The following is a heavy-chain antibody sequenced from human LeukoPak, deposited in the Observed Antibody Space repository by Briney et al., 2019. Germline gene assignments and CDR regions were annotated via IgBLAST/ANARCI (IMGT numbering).Heavy chain of an antibody. CDR2: ISGGSSYT. V-gene: IGHV3-11*06. D-gene: IGHD2/OR15-2a*01. CDR3: VKDLRSDFMGVLSRYLSY. Sequence: GGSLRLSCAASGFTFSDYYMTWFRQAPGKGLEWVSYISGGSSYTNFADSVKGRFTISRDNSKSTLYLQMSSLRAEDTAVYLCVKDLRSDFMGVLSRYLSYWGQGTLVTVSS. J-gene: IGHJ4*02. CDR1: GFTFSDYY.